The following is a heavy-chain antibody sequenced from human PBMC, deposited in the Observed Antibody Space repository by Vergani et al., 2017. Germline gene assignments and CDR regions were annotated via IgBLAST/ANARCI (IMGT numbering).Heavy chain of an antibody. CDR1: GFTFSSYA. J-gene: IGHJ6*03. V-gene: IGHV3-23*01. CDR3: AKGGSYSYYYYYMDV. Sequence: EVQLLESGGGLVQPGGSLRLSCAASGFTFSSYAKSWVRQAPGKGLEWVSAISGSGGSTYYADSVKGRFTISRDNSKNTLYLQMNSLRAEDTAVYYCAKGGSYSYYYYYMDVWGKGTTVTVSS. D-gene: IGHD1-26*01. CDR2: ISGSGGST.